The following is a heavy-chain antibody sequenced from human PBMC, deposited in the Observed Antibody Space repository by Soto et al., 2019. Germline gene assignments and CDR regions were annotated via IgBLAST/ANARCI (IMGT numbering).Heavy chain of an antibody. CDR1: GGSISNFY. CDR3: VRGGYCSGGSCYAPFDF. Sequence: SETLSLTCTVSGGSISNFYWRWIRQPPEKGLEWIGYVYYTGSTNYNPSLKRRVTLSVDRSKNQFSLKLSSVTAADTAVYYCVRGGYCSGGSCYAPFDFWGQGTLVTVSS. V-gene: IGHV4-59*12. CDR2: VYYTGST. J-gene: IGHJ4*02. D-gene: IGHD2-15*01.